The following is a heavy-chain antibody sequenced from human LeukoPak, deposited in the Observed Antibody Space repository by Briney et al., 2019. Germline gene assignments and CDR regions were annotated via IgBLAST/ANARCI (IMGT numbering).Heavy chain of an antibody. Sequence: ASVKVSCKASGYTFTSYGISWVRQAPGQGLEWMGWISAYNGNTNYAQKLQGRVTVTTDTSTSTAYMELRSLRSDDTAVYYCARFGPYYDILTDDYWGQGTLVTVSS. J-gene: IGHJ4*02. V-gene: IGHV1-18*04. D-gene: IGHD3-9*01. CDR3: ARFGPYYDILTDDY. CDR2: ISAYNGNT. CDR1: GYTFTSYG.